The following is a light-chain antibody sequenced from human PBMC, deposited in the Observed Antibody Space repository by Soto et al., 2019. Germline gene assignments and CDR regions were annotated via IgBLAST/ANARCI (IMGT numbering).Light chain of an antibody. J-gene: IGKJ4*01. CDR3: QQLNSYPLT. CDR2: AAS. Sequence: DIQLTQSPSFLSASVGDRVTITCRASQGISSTYLAWYQQTPGKAPKILIYAASTLQSGVPSRFSGRGSGTDFTLTISSLQPEDFATYYCQQLNSYPLTFGRGTKVDIK. V-gene: IGKV1-9*01. CDR1: QGISSTY.